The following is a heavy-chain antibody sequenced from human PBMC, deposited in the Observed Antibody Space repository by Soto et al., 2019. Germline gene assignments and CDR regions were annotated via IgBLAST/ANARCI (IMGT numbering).Heavy chain of an antibody. Sequence: EVQLVESGGGVVQPGGSLRLSCAASGIPFSSYWMHWVRQAPGKGPVWVSRLNLDGSITNYADSVKGRFTISRDNSKNTMFLEIDSLRAEDTAVYYCTTGDPPRGDYWGQGTLVTVSS. V-gene: IGHV3-74*01. CDR3: TTGDPPRGDY. D-gene: IGHD2-21*02. J-gene: IGHJ4*02. CDR1: GIPFSSYW. CDR2: LNLDGSIT.